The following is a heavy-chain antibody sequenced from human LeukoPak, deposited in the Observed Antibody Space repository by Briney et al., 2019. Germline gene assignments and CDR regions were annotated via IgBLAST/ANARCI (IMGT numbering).Heavy chain of an antibody. D-gene: IGHD3-22*01. J-gene: IGHJ4*02. V-gene: IGHV1-18*01. CDR1: GYTFTSYG. CDR3: ARDFPLLGIVVVTGAGYFDY. CDR2: ISAYNGNT. Sequence: ASVKVSCTASGYTFTSYGISWVRQAPGQGLEWMGWISAYNGNTNYTEKVQGRVTMTTDTSTSTAYMELRSLSSDDTAVYYCARDFPLLGIVVVTGAGYFDYWGQGTLVTVSS.